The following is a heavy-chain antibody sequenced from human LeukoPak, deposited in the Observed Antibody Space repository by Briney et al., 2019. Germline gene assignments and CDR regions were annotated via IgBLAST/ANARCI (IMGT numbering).Heavy chain of an antibody. D-gene: IGHD3-3*01. CDR3: ATSGTPIFGVVSDWFDP. CDR2: FYPEDGVT. Sequence: ASVNVSCKVSGYTLTELSMHWVRQAPGKGLEWMGGFYPEDGVTIYAQKFQGRVTMTEDTSTDTAYMELSSLRSEDTAVYYCATSGTPIFGVVSDWFDPWGQGTLVTVSS. CDR1: GYTLTELS. J-gene: IGHJ5*02. V-gene: IGHV1-24*01.